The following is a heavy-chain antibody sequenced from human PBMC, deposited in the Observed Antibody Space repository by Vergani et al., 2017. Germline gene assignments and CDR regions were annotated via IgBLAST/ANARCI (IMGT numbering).Heavy chain of an antibody. V-gene: IGHV1-2*02. D-gene: IGHD3-10*01. J-gene: IGHJ5*02. CDR2: INPNSGGT. Sequence: QVQLVQSGAEVKKPGASVKVSCKASGYTFTGYYMHWVRQAPGQGLEWMGWINPNSGGTNYAQKFQGRVTMTRDTSISTACMELSRLRSDDTAVYYCARGRITMVRGVTKHNWFDPWGQGTLVTVSS. CDR1: GYTFTGYY. CDR3: ARGRITMVRGVTKHNWFDP.